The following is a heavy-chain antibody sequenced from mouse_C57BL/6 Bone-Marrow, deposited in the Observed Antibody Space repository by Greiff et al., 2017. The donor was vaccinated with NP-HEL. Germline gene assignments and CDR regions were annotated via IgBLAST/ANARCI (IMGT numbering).Heavy chain of an antibody. J-gene: IGHJ2*01. CDR3: TRNYGNSFDY. V-gene: IGHV5-9-1*02. Sequence: EVKLMESGEGLVKPGGSLKLSCAASGFTFSSYAMSWVRQTPEKRLEWVAYISSGGDYIYYADTVKGRFTISRDNARNTLYLQMSSLKSEDTAMYYCTRNYGNSFDYWGKGTTLTVSS. CDR2: ISSGGDYI. CDR1: GFTFSSYA. D-gene: IGHD2-1*01.